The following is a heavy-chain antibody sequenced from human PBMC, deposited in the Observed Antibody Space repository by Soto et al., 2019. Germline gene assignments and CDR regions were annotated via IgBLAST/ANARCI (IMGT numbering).Heavy chain of an antibody. CDR2: ISYDGSNK. Sequence: GGSLRLSCAASGFTFSSYAMHWVRQAPGKGLEWVAVISYDGSNKYYADSVKGRFTISRDNSKNTLYLQMNSLRAEDTAVYYCARVRYYYDRRYYYYYGMDVWGQGTTVTVSS. J-gene: IGHJ6*02. V-gene: IGHV3-30-3*01. CDR3: ARVRYYYDRRYYYYYGMDV. CDR1: GFTFSSYA. D-gene: IGHD3-22*01.